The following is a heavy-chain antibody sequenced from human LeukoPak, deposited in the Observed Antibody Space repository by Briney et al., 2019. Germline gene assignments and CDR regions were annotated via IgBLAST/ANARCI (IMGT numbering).Heavy chain of an antibody. Sequence: PGGSLRLSCGASGFNFSNYWMTWVRQAPGKGLEWVANINQDGGKKNYVDSVKGRFTIFRDNTESSVYLQMNSLRAEDTAVYYCARDTYGDGDHWSQGILVTVSS. D-gene: IGHD4-17*01. CDR1: GFNFSNYW. CDR3: ARDTYGDGDH. J-gene: IGHJ4*02. V-gene: IGHV3-7*01. CDR2: INQDGGKK.